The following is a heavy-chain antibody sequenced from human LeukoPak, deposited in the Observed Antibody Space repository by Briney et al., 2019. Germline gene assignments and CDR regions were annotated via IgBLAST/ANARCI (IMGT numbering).Heavy chain of an antibody. Sequence: ASVKVSCKTSGYSFSTFDINWVGQATGQGREGMGWMNPNSGNTNYAQKFQGRLTMTRDTSISTAYMELSSLRSEDTAVYYCARGGTLVQGVTILYGMDVWGQGTTVTVS. D-gene: IGHD3-10*01. CDR3: ARGGTLVQGVTILYGMDV. CDR2: MNPNSGNT. CDR1: GYSFSTFD. V-gene: IGHV1-8*01. J-gene: IGHJ6*02.